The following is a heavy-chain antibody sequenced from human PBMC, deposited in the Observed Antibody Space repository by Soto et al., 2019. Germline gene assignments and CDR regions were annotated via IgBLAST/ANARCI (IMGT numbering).Heavy chain of an antibody. CDR3: ATGSLRGFWSRIQRAFDI. CDR2: FDPEDGET. J-gene: IGHJ3*02. D-gene: IGHD3-3*01. V-gene: IGHV1-24*01. Sequence: ASVKVSCKVSGYTLTELSMHWVRQAPGKGLEWMGGFDPEDGETIYAQKFQGRVTMTEDTSTDTAYMELSSLRSEETAVYYCATGSLRGFWSRIQRAFDIWGQGNMAPVSS. CDR1: GYTLTELS.